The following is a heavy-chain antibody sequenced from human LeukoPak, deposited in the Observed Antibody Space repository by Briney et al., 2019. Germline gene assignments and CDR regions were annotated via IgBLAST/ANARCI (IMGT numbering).Heavy chain of an antibody. CDR2: MNPNSGNT. V-gene: IGHV1-8*01. J-gene: IGHJ2*01. CDR1: GYTFTSYD. Sequence: ASVKVSCKASGYTFTSYDINWVRQATGQGLEWMGWMNPNSGNTGYAQKFRGRVTMTRNTSISTAYMELSSLRSEDTAVYYCARGKRGYCSGGSCYEDWYFNLWGRGTLVTVSS. D-gene: IGHD2-15*01. CDR3: ARGKRGYCSGGSCYEDWYFNL.